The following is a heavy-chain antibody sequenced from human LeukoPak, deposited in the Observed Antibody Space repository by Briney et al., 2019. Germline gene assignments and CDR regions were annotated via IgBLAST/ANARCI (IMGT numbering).Heavy chain of an antibody. J-gene: IGHJ4*02. CDR2: IIPIFGTA. Sequence: ASVKVSCKASGGTFSSYAISWVRQAPGRGLEWMGGIIPIFGTANYAQKFQGRVTITADESTSTAYMELSGLRSEDTAVYYCARGRKYQLLSTYYFDYWGQGTLVTVSS. CDR3: ARGRKYQLLSTYYFDY. CDR1: GGTFSSYA. V-gene: IGHV1-69*13. D-gene: IGHD2-2*01.